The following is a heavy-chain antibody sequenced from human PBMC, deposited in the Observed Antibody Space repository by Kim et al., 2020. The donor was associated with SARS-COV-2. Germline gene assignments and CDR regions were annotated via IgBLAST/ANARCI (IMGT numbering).Heavy chain of an antibody. CDR3: AKDIGRGSYSSGWNGVDY. CDR2: ISWNSGSI. V-gene: IGHV3-9*01. D-gene: IGHD6-19*01. CDR1: GFTFDDYA. Sequence: GGSLRLSCAASGFTFDDYAMHWVRQAPGKGLEWVSGISWNSGSIGYADSVKGRFTISRDNAKNSLYLQMNSLRAEDTALYYCAKDIGRGSYSSGWNGVDYWGQGTLVTVSS. J-gene: IGHJ4*02.